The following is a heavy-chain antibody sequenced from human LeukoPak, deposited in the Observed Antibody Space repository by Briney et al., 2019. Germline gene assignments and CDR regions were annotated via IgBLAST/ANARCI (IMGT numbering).Heavy chain of an antibody. Sequence: PSETLSLTCAVYGGSFSGYYWSWIRQPPGKGLEWIGEINHSGSTNYNPSLKSRVTISVDTSKNQFSLKLSSVTAADTAVYYCARRIQLWFPHNWFDPWGQGTLVTVSS. CDR2: INHSGST. J-gene: IGHJ5*02. CDR1: GGSFSGYY. V-gene: IGHV4-34*01. D-gene: IGHD5-18*01. CDR3: ARRIQLWFPHNWFDP.